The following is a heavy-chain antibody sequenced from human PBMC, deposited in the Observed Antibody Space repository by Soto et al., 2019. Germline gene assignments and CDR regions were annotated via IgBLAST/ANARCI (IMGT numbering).Heavy chain of an antibody. CDR2: IYTSGST. Sequence: PSETLSLTCTVSGGSISSYYWSWIRQPAGKGLEWIGRIYTSGSTNYNPSLKSRVTMSVDTSKNQFSLKLSSVTAADTAVYYCAREPRIEALYYYYGMDVWGQGTTVTVSS. J-gene: IGHJ6*02. CDR1: GGSISSYY. D-gene: IGHD6-6*01. CDR3: AREPRIEALYYYYGMDV. V-gene: IGHV4-4*07.